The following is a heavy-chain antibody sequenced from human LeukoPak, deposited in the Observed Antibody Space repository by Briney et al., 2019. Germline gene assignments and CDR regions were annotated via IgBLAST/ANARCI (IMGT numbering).Heavy chain of an antibody. CDR3: AKNAVTATANVAFGY. Sequence: SETLSLTCAVYGESFSGYYWSWIRQPPGKGLEWIGEIYHSGSTNYNPSLKSRVIISVDKSTNQFSLKLTSVTVADTAVYYCAKNAVTATANVAFGYWGQGTLVTVSA. V-gene: IGHV4-34*01. CDR2: IYHSGST. D-gene: IGHD4-23*01. J-gene: IGHJ4*02. CDR1: GESFSGYY.